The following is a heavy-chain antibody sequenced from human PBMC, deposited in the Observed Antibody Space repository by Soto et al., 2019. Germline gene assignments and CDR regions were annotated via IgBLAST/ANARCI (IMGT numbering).Heavy chain of an antibody. Sequence: QVQLQESGPGLVKPSQTLSLTCTVSGGSISSGGYYWSWIRQHPGKGLEWIGYIYYSGSTYYNPSLKSRVTISVDTTKNQFSLKLSSVTAADTAVYYCARGYSSSWEDAFDIWGQGTMVTVSS. CDR1: GGSISSGGYY. CDR3: ARGYSSSWEDAFDI. V-gene: IGHV4-31*03. D-gene: IGHD6-13*01. J-gene: IGHJ3*02. CDR2: IYYSGST.